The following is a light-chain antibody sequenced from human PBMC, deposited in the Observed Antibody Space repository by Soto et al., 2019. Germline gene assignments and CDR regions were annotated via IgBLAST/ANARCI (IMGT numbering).Light chain of an antibody. CDR3: QSYDSSNRAVV. Sequence: NFMLTQPHSVSESPGKTVTISCTRSSGSIASNYVQWYQQRPGSAPTTVIYEDNQRPSGVPDRFSGSIDSSSNSASLTISGLKTEDEADYYCQSYDSSNRAVVFGGGTKLNVL. CDR1: SGSIASNY. V-gene: IGLV6-57*04. CDR2: EDN. J-gene: IGLJ2*01.